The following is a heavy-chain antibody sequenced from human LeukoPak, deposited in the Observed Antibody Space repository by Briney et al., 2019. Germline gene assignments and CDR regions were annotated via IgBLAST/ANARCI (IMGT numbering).Heavy chain of an antibody. D-gene: IGHD1-26*01. V-gene: IGHV3-30-3*01. CDR3: ARDHGNGGATYVDY. J-gene: IGHJ4*02. CDR1: GFTFSSNA. CDR2: ISYDGSNK. Sequence: PGGSLRLSCAASGFTFSSNAMHWVRQAPGKGLEWVAVISYDGSNKYYADSVKGRFTISRDNSKNTVYLQMNSLRAEDTAVYYCARDHGNGGATYVDYWGQGTLVTVSS.